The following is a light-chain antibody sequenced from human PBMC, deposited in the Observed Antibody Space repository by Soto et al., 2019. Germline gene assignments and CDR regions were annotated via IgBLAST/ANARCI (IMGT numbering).Light chain of an antibody. CDR1: SSGIGAYIY. J-gene: IGLJ1*01. CDR2: EVS. V-gene: IGLV2-8*01. CDR3: SSYAGSNNFV. Sequence: QSVLTQPPSASGSPGQSVTISCTGTSSGIGAYIYVSWYQQHPGKAPKLMISEVSRRPSGVPERFSGSKSGNTASLTVSGXQADDEAHYYCSSYAGSNNFVFGTGTKVT.